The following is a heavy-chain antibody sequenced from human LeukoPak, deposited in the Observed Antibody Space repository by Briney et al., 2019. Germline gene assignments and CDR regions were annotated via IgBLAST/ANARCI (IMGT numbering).Heavy chain of an antibody. V-gene: IGHV3-7*05. D-gene: IGHD4-17*01. CDR2: IKQDGSEK. J-gene: IGHJ4*02. CDR3: LRGAYGPDY. Sequence: GGSLRLSCAASEFTLSTYWMSWVRQAPGKGLEWVANIKQDGSEKYYVDSVRGRFTISRDNAKNTLFLQMNGLRAEDTAVYFCLRGAYGPDYWGRGTLVSVSS. CDR1: EFTLSTYW.